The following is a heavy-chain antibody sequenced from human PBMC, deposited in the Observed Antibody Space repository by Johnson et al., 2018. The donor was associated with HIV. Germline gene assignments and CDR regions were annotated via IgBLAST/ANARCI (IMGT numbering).Heavy chain of an antibody. CDR3: TTDPWWNGYHAFDV. Sequence: VQLVESGGGLVKAGGSLRLSCAASGLSFSNAWMSWVRQAPGKGLEWVGRIKSKTDGETTDYAAPVKGRFTTSRDDSKNTLYLQMNSLKTEDTAMYYCTTDPWWNGYHAFDVWGQGTMVTVSS. CDR2: IKSKTDGETT. J-gene: IGHJ3*01. D-gene: IGHD1-1*01. V-gene: IGHV3-15*01. CDR1: GLSFSNAW.